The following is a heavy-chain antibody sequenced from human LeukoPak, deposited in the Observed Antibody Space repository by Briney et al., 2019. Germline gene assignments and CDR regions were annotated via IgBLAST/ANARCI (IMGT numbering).Heavy chain of an antibody. Sequence: SETLSLTCTVSGGSISITSYYWGWIRQPPGKGLEWIGSMYSSGSTYYNPSLKSRVTISVDTSKNQFSLKLSSVTAADTAVYYCARGPPDCSSTSCYAFDAFDIWGQGTMTVSS. CDR2: MYSSGST. CDR1: GGSISITSYY. V-gene: IGHV4-39*07. J-gene: IGHJ3*02. CDR3: ARGPPDCSSTSCYAFDAFDI. D-gene: IGHD2-2*01.